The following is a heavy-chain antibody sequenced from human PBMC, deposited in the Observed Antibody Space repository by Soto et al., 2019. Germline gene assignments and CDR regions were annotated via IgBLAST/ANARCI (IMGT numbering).Heavy chain of an antibody. CDR3: AKDRIAVGTYYFDY. Sequence: GGSLRLSCAASGFTFSSYGMHWVRQAPGKGLEWVAVISYDGSNKYYADSVKGRFTISRDNSKNTLYLQMNSLRAEDTAVYYCAKDRIAVGTYYFDYWGQGTLVTVS. J-gene: IGHJ4*02. CDR2: ISYDGSNK. CDR1: GFTFSSYG. V-gene: IGHV3-30*18. D-gene: IGHD6-19*01.